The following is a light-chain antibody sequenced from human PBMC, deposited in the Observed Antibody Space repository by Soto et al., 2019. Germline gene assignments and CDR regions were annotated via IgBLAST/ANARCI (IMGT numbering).Light chain of an antibody. CDR3: SSYTSSSIPYV. J-gene: IGLJ1*01. CDR2: EVT. CDR1: RSDVGRYNY. Sequence: QSVLTQPPSASGSPGQSVTISCTGTRSDVGRYNYVSWYQLHPGKVPKLLIYEVTKRPSGIPDRFSGSKSGNTASLTVSGLQSEDEADYYCSSYTSSSIPYVFGTGTKVTVL. V-gene: IGLV2-8*01.